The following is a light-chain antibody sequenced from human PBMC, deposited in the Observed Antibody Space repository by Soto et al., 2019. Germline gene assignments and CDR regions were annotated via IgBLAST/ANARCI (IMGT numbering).Light chain of an antibody. CDR2: GAS. J-gene: IGKJ1*01. CDR3: QQYDSPPQT. CDR1: QSVSSSY. V-gene: IGKV3-20*01. Sequence: ESVLTQSPGTLSLSPGEGATLSCRASQSVSSSYLAWYQQNRGQAPRLLIYGASSRATGIPDRFSGSGSGTDFTLTISRLEPEDFAVYFCQQYDSPPQTFGQGTKVDIK.